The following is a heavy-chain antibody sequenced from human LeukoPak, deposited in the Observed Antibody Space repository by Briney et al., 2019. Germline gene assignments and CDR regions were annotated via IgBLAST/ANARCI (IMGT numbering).Heavy chain of an antibody. CDR1: GVSLSGYY. Sequence: SETLSLTCAVSGVSLSGYYWGWIRQTPGKGLEWIGEINHSGRTNYNPSLKSRVTISADTSKNQFSLKLRSVTAADTAVYYCARETSQKGADYMDVWGKGTTVTISS. J-gene: IGHJ6*03. CDR3: ARETSQKGADYMDV. CDR2: INHSGRT. D-gene: IGHD3-16*01. V-gene: IGHV4-34*01.